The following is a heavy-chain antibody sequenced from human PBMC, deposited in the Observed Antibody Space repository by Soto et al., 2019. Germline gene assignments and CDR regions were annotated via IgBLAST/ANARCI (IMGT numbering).Heavy chain of an antibody. CDR1: GGSISSFTYY. CDR2: VYYNENT. D-gene: IGHD3-10*01. J-gene: IGHJ5*02. V-gene: IGHV4-39*01. Sequence: KSSETLSLTSSVSGGSISSFTYYWGWIRQPPGKGLEWIGTVYYNENTYYNPSLKSRVTITVDTAKNQFSLNLRSVTAADTAMYFCARRERYYGSPGWFDPWGPGTLVTVSS. CDR3: ARRERYYGSPGWFDP.